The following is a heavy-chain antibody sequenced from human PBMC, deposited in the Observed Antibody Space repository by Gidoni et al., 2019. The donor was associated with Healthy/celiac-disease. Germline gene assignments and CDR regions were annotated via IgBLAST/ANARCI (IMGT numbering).Heavy chain of an antibody. Sequence: QVTLKESGPVLVQPTETLTLTCTVSGFSLSNARLGVSWIRQPPGKALEWLAHIFSNDEKSYSTSLKSRLTISKDTSKSQVVLTMTNMDPVDTATYYCARILGGYSYGYDSGFDYWGQGTLVTVSS. J-gene: IGHJ4*02. CDR2: IFSNDEK. CDR3: ARILGGYSYGYDSGFDY. V-gene: IGHV2-26*01. D-gene: IGHD5-18*01. CDR1: GFSLSNARLG.